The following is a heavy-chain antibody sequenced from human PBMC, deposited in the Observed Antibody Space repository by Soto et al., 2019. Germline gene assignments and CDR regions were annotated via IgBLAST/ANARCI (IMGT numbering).Heavy chain of an antibody. CDR1: GFTFSSYA. CDR2: ISYDGSNK. CDR3: ARTTYSRLAAAGYFDY. D-gene: IGHD6-13*01. Sequence: GGSLRLSCAASGFTFSSYAMHWVRQAPGKGLEWVAVISYDGSNKYYADSVKGRFTISRDNSKNTLYLQMNSLRAEDTAVYYCARTTYSRLAAAGYFDYWGQGTLVTVSS. J-gene: IGHJ4*02. V-gene: IGHV3-30-3*01.